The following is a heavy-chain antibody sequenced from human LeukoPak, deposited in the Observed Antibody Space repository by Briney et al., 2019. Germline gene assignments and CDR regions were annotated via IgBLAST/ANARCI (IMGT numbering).Heavy chain of an antibody. D-gene: IGHD5-18*01. CDR2: IYYSGST. Sequence: SQTLSLTCTVSGDSISSGDYYWSWIRQPAGKGLEWIGSIYYSGSTYYNPSLKSRVTISVDTSKNQFSLKLSSVTAADTAVYYCAREWIQHAFDIWGRGTMVTVSS. J-gene: IGHJ3*02. V-gene: IGHV4-61*02. CDR3: AREWIQHAFDI. CDR1: GDSISSGDYY.